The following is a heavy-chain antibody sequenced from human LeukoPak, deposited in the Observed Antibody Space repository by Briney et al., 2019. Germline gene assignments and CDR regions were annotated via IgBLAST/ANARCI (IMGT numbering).Heavy chain of an antibody. J-gene: IGHJ4*02. CDR1: GFTFNNYG. CDR3: AKGPLRGTAAAIDY. V-gene: IGHV3-30*18. CDR2: ISYDGRNI. D-gene: IGHD2-2*01. Sequence: GGSLRLSCTASGFTFNNYGMHWVRQAPGKGLEWVAVISYDGRNIHYPDSVKGRFTISRDISTDTLWLQMDSLRTEDTAVYYCAKGPLRGTAAAIDYWGQGTLVTVSS.